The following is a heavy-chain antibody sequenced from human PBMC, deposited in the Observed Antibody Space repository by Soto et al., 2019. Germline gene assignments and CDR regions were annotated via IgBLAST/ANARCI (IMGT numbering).Heavy chain of an antibody. J-gene: IGHJ6*02. D-gene: IGHD3-3*01. V-gene: IGHV4-34*01. CDR2: INHSGST. CDR1: GGSFSGYY. CDR3: ARRHIPYYDFWSGYSRDYYYGMDV. Sequence: SETLSLTCAVYGGSFSGYYWSWIRQLPGKGLEWIGEINHSGSTNYNPSLKSRVTISVDTSKNQFSLKLSSVTAADTAVYYCARRHIPYYDFWSGYSRDYYYGMDVWGQGTKVTVYS.